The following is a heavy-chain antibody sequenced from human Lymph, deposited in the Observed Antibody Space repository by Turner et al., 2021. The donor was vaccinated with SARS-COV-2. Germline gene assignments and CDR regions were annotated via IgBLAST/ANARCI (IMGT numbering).Heavy chain of an antibody. Sequence: LHLQESGPGLVKPSGSRSTPCTVSGGPIRSSSHYWGWILQPPGGGMEWIGHIYYSGSNYYNPYLKSRVTISVDTSKNQFSLKLISVTAADTAVYYCARLVRRAEYYFDYWGQGTLVTVSS. J-gene: IGHJ4*02. V-gene: IGHV4-39*01. CDR1: GGPIRSSSHY. CDR2: IYYSGSN. D-gene: IGHD3-10*01. CDR3: ARLVRRAEYYFDY.